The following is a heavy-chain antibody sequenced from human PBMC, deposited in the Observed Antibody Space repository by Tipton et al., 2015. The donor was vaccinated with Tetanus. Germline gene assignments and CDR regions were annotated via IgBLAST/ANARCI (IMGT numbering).Heavy chain of an antibody. CDR1: GFTFDDYA. CDR3: AKEDLGSYYSGMVYY. V-gene: IGHV3-9*01. D-gene: IGHD1-26*01. J-gene: IGHJ4*02. Sequence: SLRLSCAASGFTFDDYAMHWVRQAPGKGLEWVSGISWNSGSIGYADSVKGRFTISRDNAKNSLYLQMNSLRAEDTAVYYCAKEDLGSYYSGMVYYWVQGPRVTVSS. CDR2: ISWNSGSI.